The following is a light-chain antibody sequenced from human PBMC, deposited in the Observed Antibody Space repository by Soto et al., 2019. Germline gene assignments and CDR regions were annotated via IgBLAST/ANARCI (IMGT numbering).Light chain of an antibody. Sequence: EIELTQSPVTLSVSPGERSTLSCRASQNISRSLAWYQQKPGQGPSLLIYGTSPREGGVPARFSGGGSGTEFTLTITSLQYEDFAVDYCHQYNGWPRTFGQGTKVDIK. V-gene: IGKV3-15*01. J-gene: IGKJ1*01. CDR1: QNISRS. CDR3: HQYNGWPRT. CDR2: GTS.